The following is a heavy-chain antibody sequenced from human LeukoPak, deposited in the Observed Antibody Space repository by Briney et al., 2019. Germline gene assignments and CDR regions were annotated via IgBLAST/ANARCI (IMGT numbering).Heavy chain of an antibody. Sequence: SETLSLTCTVSGGSISSYYWSWVRQSPGRGLEWIGYISYSDSTNSYHSLKRRGTISVDTAKNQFSMKVSSVAAADTAMYYCARHGDEAMVNFFDLWGQGALVTVSS. CDR2: ISYSDST. CDR3: ARHGDEAMVNFFDL. J-gene: IGHJ4*02. V-gene: IGHV4-59*08. CDR1: GGSISSYY. D-gene: IGHD5-18*01.